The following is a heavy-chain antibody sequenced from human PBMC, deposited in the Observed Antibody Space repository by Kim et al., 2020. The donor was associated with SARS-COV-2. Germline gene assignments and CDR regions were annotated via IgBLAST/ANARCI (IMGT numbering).Heavy chain of an antibody. CDR1: GYTFTGYY. CDR3: ARPLEYSSSSVVY. CDR2: INPNSGGT. D-gene: IGHD6-6*01. V-gene: IGHV1-2*06. Sequence: ASVKVSCKASGYTFTGYYMHWVRQAPGQGLEWMGRINPNSGGTNYAQKFQGRVTMTRDTSISTAYMELSRLRSDDTAVYYCARPLEYSSSSVVYWGQGTLVTVSS. J-gene: IGHJ4*02.